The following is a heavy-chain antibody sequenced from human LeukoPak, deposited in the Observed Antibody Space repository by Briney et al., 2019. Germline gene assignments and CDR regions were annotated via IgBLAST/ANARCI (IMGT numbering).Heavy chain of an antibody. D-gene: IGHD6-13*01. Sequence: GASVKVSCKASGYTFTSYDINWVRQATGQGLEWMGWMNPNSGNTGYAQKFQGRVTMTRNTSISTAYMELSSLRSEDTAVYYCARAPFTIAAAGTAWFDPWGQGTLVTVSS. CDR1: GYTFTSYD. CDR2: MNPNSGNT. V-gene: IGHV1-8*01. J-gene: IGHJ5*02. CDR3: ARAPFTIAAAGTAWFDP.